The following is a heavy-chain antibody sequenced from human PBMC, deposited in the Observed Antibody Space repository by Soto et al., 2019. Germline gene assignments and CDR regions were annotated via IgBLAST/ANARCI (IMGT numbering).Heavy chain of an antibody. Sequence: SETPSLTCAVYGGSFSGYYWSWIRQPPGKGLEWIGEINHSGSTNYNPSLKSRVTISVDTSKNQFSLKLSSVTAADTAVYYCARGYGSSSWYDYWGQGTLVTVS. D-gene: IGHD6-13*01. CDR3: ARGYGSSSWYDY. CDR2: INHSGST. J-gene: IGHJ4*02. CDR1: GGSFSGYY. V-gene: IGHV4-34*01.